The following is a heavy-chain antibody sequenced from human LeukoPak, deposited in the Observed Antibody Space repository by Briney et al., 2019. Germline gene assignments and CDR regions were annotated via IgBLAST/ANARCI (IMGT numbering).Heavy chain of an antibody. J-gene: IGHJ4*02. V-gene: IGHV1-18*04. CDR1: GYTFTSYD. CDR3: ARIQSRIIAARPGNPAFDY. Sequence: GASVKVSCKASGYTFTSYDISWVRQAPGQGLEWMGWTSTYNDNTHYAQKLQGRVTMTTDTSTSTVYMELKSLRSDDTAVYYCARIQSRIIAARPGNPAFDYWGRGTLVTVSS. D-gene: IGHD6-6*01. CDR2: TSTYNDNT.